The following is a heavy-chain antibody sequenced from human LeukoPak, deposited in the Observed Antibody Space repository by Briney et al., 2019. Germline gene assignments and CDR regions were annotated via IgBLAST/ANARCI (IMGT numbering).Heavy chain of an antibody. J-gene: IGHJ4*02. V-gene: IGHV3-48*04. CDR1: GFTFSSYS. CDR2: ISSSGSTI. Sequence: GGSLRLSCAASGFTFSSYSMNWVRQAPGKGLEWVSYISSSGSTIYYPDSVKGRFTISRDNAKNSLYLQMNSLRAEDTAVYYCARDRRTTGTWYFDYWGQGTLVTVSS. D-gene: IGHD1-1*01. CDR3: ARDRRTTGTWYFDY.